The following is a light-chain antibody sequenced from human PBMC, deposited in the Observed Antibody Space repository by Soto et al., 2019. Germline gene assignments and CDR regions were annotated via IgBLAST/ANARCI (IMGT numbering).Light chain of an antibody. CDR1: QSVSSN. CDR2: GAL. CDR3: QQYNNWPPWT. J-gene: IGKJ1*01. Sequence: EIVMTQSPATLSVSPGERATLSCRASQSVSSNLAWYQQKPGQAPRLLIYGALTRATGIPARFSGSGSGTEFTLIISSLQSEDFAVYYCQQYNNWPPWTFGQGTKVEIK. V-gene: IGKV3-15*01.